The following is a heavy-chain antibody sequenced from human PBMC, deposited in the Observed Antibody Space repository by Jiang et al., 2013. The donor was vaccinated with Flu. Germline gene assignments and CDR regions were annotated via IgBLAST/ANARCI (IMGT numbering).Heavy chain of an antibody. Sequence: VQLVESGGGLVQPGGSLRLSCAASGFTFSSYEMNWVRQAPGKGLEWVSYISSSGSTIYYADSVKGRFTISRDNAKNSLYLQMNSLRAEDTAVYYCARDLGGSQDAFDIWAKGQWSPSLQ. CDR3: ARDLGGSQDAFDI. J-gene: IGHJ3*02. CDR1: GFTFSSYE. V-gene: IGHV3-48*03. CDR2: ISSSGSTI. D-gene: IGHD1-26*01.